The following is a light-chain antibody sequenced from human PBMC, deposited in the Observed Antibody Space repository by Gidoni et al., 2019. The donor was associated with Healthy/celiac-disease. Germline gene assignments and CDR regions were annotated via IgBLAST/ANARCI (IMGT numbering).Light chain of an antibody. Sequence: DIQRTQSPASLSASVGDRVTITCQASQGISNYLNWYQQKPGQAPKLLIYDASNWETGVPSRFSGSGSGTDFTFTISSLQPEDIAIYYCQQYDNLPLTFGGGTKVEIK. CDR1: QGISNY. CDR2: DAS. J-gene: IGKJ4*01. V-gene: IGKV1-33*01. CDR3: QQYDNLPLT.